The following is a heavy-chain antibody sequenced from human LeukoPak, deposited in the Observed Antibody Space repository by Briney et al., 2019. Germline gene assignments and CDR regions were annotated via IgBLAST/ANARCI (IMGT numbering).Heavy chain of an antibody. CDR2: IYPGDSDT. CDR1: GYTFSSYW. J-gene: IGHJ4*02. Sequence: GGSLRLSCTGSGYTFSSYWIGWVRQMPGKGLEWMGIIYPGDSDTRYSPSLQGQVTISVDTSIGTAYLQWSSLKASDTAIYYCARQNDFRLDYWGQGTLVTVSS. CDR3: ARQNDFRLDY. D-gene: IGHD3-3*01. V-gene: IGHV5-51*01.